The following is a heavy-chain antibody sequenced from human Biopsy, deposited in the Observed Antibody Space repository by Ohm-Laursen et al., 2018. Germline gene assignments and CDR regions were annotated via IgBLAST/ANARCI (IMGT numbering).Heavy chain of an antibody. V-gene: IGHV4-4*07. CDR1: GGSISNYY. CDR2: IYSSGST. Sequence: SETLSLTCTVSGGSISNYYWSWIRQPAGKGLEWIGRIYSSGSTNYNPSLKSRVTISVDRSKNHFSLRLRSVTPADTAIYYCAKDRGYYSDRTVPGYFDLWGRGTLVTVSS. CDR3: AKDRGYYSDRTVPGYFDL. D-gene: IGHD3-22*01. J-gene: IGHJ2*01.